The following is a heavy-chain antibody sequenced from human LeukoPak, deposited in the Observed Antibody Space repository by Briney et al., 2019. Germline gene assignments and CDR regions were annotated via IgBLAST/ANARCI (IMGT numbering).Heavy chain of an antibody. D-gene: IGHD3-22*01. CDR1: GFTFSSYA. CDR3: AGDWSYDSSGYPHDAFDI. V-gene: IGHV3-64*01. J-gene: IGHJ3*02. CDR2: ISSNGGST. Sequence: GGSLRLSCAASGFTFSSYAMHWVRQAPGKGLEYVSAISSNGGSTYYANSVKGRFTISRDNSKNTLYLQMGSPRAEDMAVYYCAGDWSYDSSGYPHDAFDIWGQGTMVTVSS.